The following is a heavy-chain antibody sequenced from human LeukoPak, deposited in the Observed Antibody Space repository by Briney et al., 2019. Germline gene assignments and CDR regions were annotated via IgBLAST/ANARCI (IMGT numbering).Heavy chain of an antibody. D-gene: IGHD5-18*01. V-gene: IGHV4-34*01. CDR1: GGSFSGYY. Sequence: PSETLSLTCAVYGGSFSGYYWNWIRQPPGKGLEWIGEINHFGSTNYNPSLKSRVTISGDTSKKQFSLKVNSLTAADAAVYYCARGYRAPQTFYSYHYFDYWAQGALVTVSS. J-gene: IGHJ4*02. CDR2: INHFGST. CDR3: ARGYRAPQTFYSYHYFDY.